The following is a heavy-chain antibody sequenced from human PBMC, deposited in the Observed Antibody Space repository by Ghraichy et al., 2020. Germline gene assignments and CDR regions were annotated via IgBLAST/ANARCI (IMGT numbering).Heavy chain of an antibody. CDR1: GFTFSSYG. V-gene: IGHV3-30*02. Sequence: GGSLRLSCAASGFTFSSYGMHWVRQAPGKGLQWVAFVRYDGSNKYYADSVKGRFIISRDNSENTLYLQMNSLRAEDTAVYYCAKAVIASGGTFGNLDYWGQGTLVTVSS. J-gene: IGHJ4*02. D-gene: IGHD1-14*01. CDR2: VRYDGSNK. CDR3: AKAVIASGGTFGNLDY.